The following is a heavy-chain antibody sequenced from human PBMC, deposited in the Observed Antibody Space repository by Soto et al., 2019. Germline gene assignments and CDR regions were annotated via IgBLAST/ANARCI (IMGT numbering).Heavy chain of an antibody. J-gene: IGHJ6*02. Sequence: SETLSLTCTVSGGSISSYYWSWIRQPPGKGLEWIGYIYYSGSTNYNPSLKSRVTISVDTSKNQFSLKLSSVTTADTAVYYCARVDFWSGYYNMDVWGQGTTVTVSS. CDR1: GGSISSYY. D-gene: IGHD3-3*01. CDR3: ARVDFWSGYYNMDV. CDR2: IYYSGST. V-gene: IGHV4-59*01.